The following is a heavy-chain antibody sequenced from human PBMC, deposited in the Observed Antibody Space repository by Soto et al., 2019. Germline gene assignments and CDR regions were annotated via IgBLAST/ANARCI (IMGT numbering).Heavy chain of an antibody. D-gene: IGHD1-1*01. CDR2: IYYSGST. CDR3: ARSSQVIRTDKIDY. J-gene: IGHJ4*02. V-gene: IGHV4-39*01. CDR1: GGSISSSSYY. Sequence: SETLSLTCTVSGGSISSSSYYWGWIRQPPGKGLEWIGSIYYSGSTYYNPSLKSRVTISVDTSKNQFSLKLSSVTAADTAVYYCARSSQVIRTDKIDYWGQGTLVTVSS.